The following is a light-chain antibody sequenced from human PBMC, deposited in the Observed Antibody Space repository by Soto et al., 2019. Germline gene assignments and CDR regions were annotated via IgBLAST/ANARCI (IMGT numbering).Light chain of an antibody. Sequence: EIVLTQSPGTLSLSPGERASVSCRASQSVYTSYLAWFQQKPGQAPRLLIYRASNRATGIPDRFSGSGSGTDFTLTITRLEPEDSAVYFCHQSGNSRYSLGQGTRLEI. V-gene: IGKV3-20*01. CDR3: HQSGNSRYS. J-gene: IGKJ2*01. CDR2: RAS. CDR1: QSVYTSY.